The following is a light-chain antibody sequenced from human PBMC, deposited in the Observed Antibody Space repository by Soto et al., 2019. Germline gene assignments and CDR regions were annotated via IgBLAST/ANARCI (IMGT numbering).Light chain of an antibody. CDR2: GAS. Sequence: AIQMTQSPSSLSASVGDRVTITCRASQGISNDLSWYQQKPGKAPKLMIYGASSLQSGVPPRFSCSRSGTDFTLTISSLQPEDFATYYCLQDYSYPFTFGPGTKVDIK. V-gene: IGKV1-6*01. J-gene: IGKJ3*01. CDR3: LQDYSYPFT. CDR1: QGISND.